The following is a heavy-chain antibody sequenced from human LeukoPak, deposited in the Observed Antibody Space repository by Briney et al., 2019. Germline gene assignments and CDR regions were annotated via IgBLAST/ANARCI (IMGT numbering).Heavy chain of an antibody. CDR3: ARRTYYYGSGPSWFDP. D-gene: IGHD3-10*01. J-gene: IGHJ5*02. V-gene: IGHV4-59*08. Sequence: PSETLSLTCTVSGGSISSYYWSWIRQPPGKGLEWIGFIYYNGGTNYNPSLKSRVTMSVDTSKNQFSLQLTSVTAADTAVYYCARRTYYYGSGPSWFDPWRQGILVTVSS. CDR1: GGSISSYY. CDR2: IYYNGGT.